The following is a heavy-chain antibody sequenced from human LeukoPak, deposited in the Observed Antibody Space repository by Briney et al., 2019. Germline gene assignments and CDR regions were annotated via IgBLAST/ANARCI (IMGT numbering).Heavy chain of an antibody. J-gene: IGHJ4*02. CDR3: ARQGRVDDWDSDY. CDR2: IYHSGST. CDR1: GGSISSGGYS. V-gene: IGHV4-30-2*03. D-gene: IGHD1-26*01. Sequence: SETLSLTCAVSGGSISSGGYSWSWIRQPPGKGLEWIGYIYHSGSTYYNPSLKSRVTISVDTSKNQFSLKLSSVTAADTAVYYCARQGRVDDWDSDYWGQGTLVTVSS.